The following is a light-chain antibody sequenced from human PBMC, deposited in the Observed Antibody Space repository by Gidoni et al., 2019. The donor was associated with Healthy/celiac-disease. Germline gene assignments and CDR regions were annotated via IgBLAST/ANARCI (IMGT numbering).Light chain of an antibody. CDR3: QQYDNLPFT. CDR1: QDISNY. Sequence: DIQMTQSPSSLSASVGDRVTITCQASQDISNYLNWYQQKPGKAPKLLIYDASNLETGAQSRFSGSGYGTDFTFTISSLQPEDIATDYCQQYDNLPFTFGPGTKVDIK. V-gene: IGKV1-33*01. J-gene: IGKJ3*01. CDR2: DAS.